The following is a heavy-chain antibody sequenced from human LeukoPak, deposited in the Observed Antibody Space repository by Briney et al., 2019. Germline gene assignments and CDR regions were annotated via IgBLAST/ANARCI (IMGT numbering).Heavy chain of an antibody. V-gene: IGHV3-30-3*01. D-gene: IGHD3-22*01. CDR2: ISYDGSNK. Sequence: GRSLRLSCTASGFTFSSYAMHWVRQAPGKGLEWVAVISYDGSNKYYADSVKGRFTISRDNSKNSLYLQMNSLRAEDTAVYYCAIGPPYYYDSPFDYWGQGTLVTVSS. CDR3: AIGPPYYYDSPFDY. CDR1: GFTFSSYA. J-gene: IGHJ4*02.